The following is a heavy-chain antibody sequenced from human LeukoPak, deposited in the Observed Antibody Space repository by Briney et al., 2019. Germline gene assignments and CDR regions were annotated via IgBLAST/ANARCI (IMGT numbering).Heavy chain of an antibody. V-gene: IGHV3-23*01. J-gene: IGHJ6*02. D-gene: IGHD3-22*01. CDR1: GFTFSSYA. CDR2: ISGSGGST. CDR3: AKSGYFSEYYYYGMDV. Sequence: PGGSLRLPCAASGFTFSSYAVSWVRQAPGKGLEWVSAISGSGGSTYYADSVKGRFTISRDNSKNTLYLQMNNLRAEDTAVYYCAKSGYFSEYYYYGMDVWGQGTTVTVSS.